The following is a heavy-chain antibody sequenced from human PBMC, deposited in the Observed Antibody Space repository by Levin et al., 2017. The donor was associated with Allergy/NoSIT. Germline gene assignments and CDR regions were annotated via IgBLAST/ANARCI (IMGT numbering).Heavy chain of an antibody. CDR3: SKWEGGTSYSYH. Sequence: GGSLRLSCTTSGFTFGDFGVNWFRQAAGKGLEWVGFTRSKASGGTTEYAASVKGRFSISCDDSKSIVYLQMNSLTTEDTGMYYCSKWEGGTSYSYHWGQGTLVTVSS. V-gene: IGHV3-49*03. CDR2: TRSKASGGTT. CDR1: GFTFGDFG. D-gene: IGHD5-18*01. J-gene: IGHJ5*02.